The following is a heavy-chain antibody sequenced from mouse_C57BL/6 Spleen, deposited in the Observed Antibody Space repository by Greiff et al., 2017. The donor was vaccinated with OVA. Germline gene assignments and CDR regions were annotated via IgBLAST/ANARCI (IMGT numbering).Heavy chain of an antibody. Sequence: EVQLVESGGDLVKPGGSLKLSCAASGFTFSSYGMSWVRQTPDKRLEWVATISSGGSYTYYPDSVKGRFTSSRDNAKNTLYLQMSSLKSEDTAMYYCARGRGQLRLPYAMDYWGQGTSVTVSS. CDR1: GFTFSSYG. CDR3: ARGRGQLRLPYAMDY. CDR2: ISSGGSYT. J-gene: IGHJ4*01. V-gene: IGHV5-6*01. D-gene: IGHD3-2*02.